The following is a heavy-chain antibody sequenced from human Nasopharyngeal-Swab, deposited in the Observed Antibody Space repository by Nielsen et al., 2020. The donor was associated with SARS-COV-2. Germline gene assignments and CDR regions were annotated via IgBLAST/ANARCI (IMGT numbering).Heavy chain of an antibody. CDR2: VDHTGWT. D-gene: IGHD2-2*01. CDR3: ARGGYQLLLRSYYYGMDV. V-gene: IGHV4-34*01. CDR1: VGSFSAYC. Sequence: SETLSLTCAVHVGSFSAYCWSCVRQPPGKGLEWIGEVDHTGWTNNNPSLQSRVTMSVDTSKNQFSLTLSSVTAADTAVYYCARGGYQLLLRSYYYGMDVWSQGTTVTVSS. J-gene: IGHJ6*02.